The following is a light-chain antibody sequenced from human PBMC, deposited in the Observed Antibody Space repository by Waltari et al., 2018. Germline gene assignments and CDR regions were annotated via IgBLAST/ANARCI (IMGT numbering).Light chain of an antibody. CDR3: QQYNLYWT. Sequence: DIQMTQSPSTLSASVGDRVTITCRASQSISKWVAWYQQKPGKAPKLLIYHASTLESGVPSRFSGSGSGTEFTLTISSLQPDDFATFYCQQYNLYWTFGQGTKVEIK. V-gene: IGKV1-5*01. CDR2: HAS. CDR1: QSISKW. J-gene: IGKJ1*01.